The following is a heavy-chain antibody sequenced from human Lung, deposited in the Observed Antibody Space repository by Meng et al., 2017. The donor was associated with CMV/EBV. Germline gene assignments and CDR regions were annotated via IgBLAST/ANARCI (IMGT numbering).Heavy chain of an antibody. CDR3: ARVGFVGYPYNWLDP. J-gene: IGHJ5*02. CDR2: IDYSGST. D-gene: IGHD2-21*01. CDR1: GGSINSYY. Sequence: LRLXCTAPGGSINSYYWSWTRQPPGKGLEWIGDIDYSGSTNYNPSLQSRVTISVDTSKNQFSLNLNSVTAADTAVYYCARVGFVGYPYNWLDPWGQGALVTVSS. V-gene: IGHV4-59*01.